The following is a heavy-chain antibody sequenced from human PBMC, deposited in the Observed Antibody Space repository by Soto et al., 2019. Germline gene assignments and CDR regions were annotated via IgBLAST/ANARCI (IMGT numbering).Heavy chain of an antibody. Sequence: ASVKVSCKASGYTFTSYGISWVRQAPGQGLEWMGWISAYNGNTNYAQKLQGRVTMTTDTSTSTAYTELRSLRSDDTAVYYCARDFDSSGYGGYWGQGTLVTVSS. CDR1: GYTFTSYG. J-gene: IGHJ4*02. D-gene: IGHD3-22*01. V-gene: IGHV1-18*01. CDR2: ISAYNGNT. CDR3: ARDFDSSGYGGY.